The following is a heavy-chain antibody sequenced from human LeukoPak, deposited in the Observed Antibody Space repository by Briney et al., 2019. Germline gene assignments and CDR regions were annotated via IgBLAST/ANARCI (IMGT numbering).Heavy chain of an antibody. V-gene: IGHV4-59*01. CDR2: IYYTGST. CDR3: AGSHTNWGDYFFDY. D-gene: IGHD7-27*01. CDR1: GGSISSYY. Sequence: SETLSLTCIVSGGSISSYYWSWIRQPPGRGLEWIGYIYYTGSTNYNPSLKSRIIMSIDTSNKQFSLKVTSVTAADTAVYYCAGSHTNWGDYFFDYWGQGTLVTVSS. J-gene: IGHJ4*02.